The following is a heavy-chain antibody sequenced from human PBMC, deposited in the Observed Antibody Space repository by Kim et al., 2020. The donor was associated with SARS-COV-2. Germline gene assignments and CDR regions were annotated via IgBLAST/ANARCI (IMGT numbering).Heavy chain of an antibody. CDR1: GFTVSSYA. CDR3: AKSLLGSGRECY. J-gene: IGHJ4*02. D-gene: IGHD3-10*01. Sequence: GGSLRLSCAASGFTVSSYAMSWVRQAPGKGLEWVSGISASGGSTYYADSVKGRFTISRDNPKNTLYLQMNSLRAEDTAVYYCAKSLLGSGRECYWGQGTLVTVSS. CDR2: ISASGGST. V-gene: IGHV3-23*01.